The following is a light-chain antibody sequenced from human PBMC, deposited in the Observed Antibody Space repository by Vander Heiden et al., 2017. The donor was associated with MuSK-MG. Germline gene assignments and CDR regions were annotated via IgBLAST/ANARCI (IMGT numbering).Light chain of an antibody. Sequence: DIQMTQSPSSLSASVADRVTITGRASQSISSYLNWYQQKPGKAPKLLIYAASSWQSGVPSRFSGSGSGTDFTLTISSLQSEDFATYYCQQSYSTPHTFGQGTKLEIK. V-gene: IGKV1-39*01. J-gene: IGKJ2*01. CDR2: AAS. CDR3: QQSYSTPHT. CDR1: QSISSY.